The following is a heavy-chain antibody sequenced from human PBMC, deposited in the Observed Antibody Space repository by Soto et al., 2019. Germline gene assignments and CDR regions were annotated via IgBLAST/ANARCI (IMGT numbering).Heavy chain of an antibody. J-gene: IGHJ4*02. V-gene: IGHV3-74*01. CDR1: GFTFSSYW. D-gene: IGHD2-2*01. Sequence: LRLSCAASGFTFSSYWMHWVRQAPGKGLVWVSRINSDGSSTSYADSVKGRFTISRDNAKNTLYLQMNSLRAEDTAVYYCASLKGYCSSTSCYSFDYWGQGTLVTVSS. CDR2: INSDGSST. CDR3: ASLKGYCSSTSCYSFDY.